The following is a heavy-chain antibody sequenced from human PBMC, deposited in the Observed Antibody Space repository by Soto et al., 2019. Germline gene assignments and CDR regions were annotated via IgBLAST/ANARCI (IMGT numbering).Heavy chain of an antibody. Sequence: PWGSLRLSCAASGFTFSSYSMNWVRQAPGKGLEWVSSISSSSSYIYYADSVKGRFTISRDNAKNSLYLQMNSLRAEDTAVYYCARDEPAGGWFDPWGQGTLVTVSS. J-gene: IGHJ5*02. D-gene: IGHD2-2*01. CDR3: ARDEPAGGWFDP. CDR2: ISSSSSYI. CDR1: GFTFSSYS. V-gene: IGHV3-21*01.